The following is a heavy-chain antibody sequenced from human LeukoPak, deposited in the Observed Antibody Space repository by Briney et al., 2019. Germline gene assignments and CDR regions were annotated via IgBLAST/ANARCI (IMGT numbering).Heavy chain of an antibody. D-gene: IGHD2-15*01. CDR3: ARVGWWPYSYYFDY. CDR2: INHSGST. J-gene: IGHJ4*02. V-gene: IGHV4-39*07. Sequence: SETLSLTCTVSGDSISSTNYYWGWIRQPPGKGLEWIGEINHSGSTNYNPSLKSRVTISLDTSKNQFSLKLSSVTAADTAVYYCARVGWWPYSYYFDYWGQGTLVTVSS. CDR1: GDSISSTNYY.